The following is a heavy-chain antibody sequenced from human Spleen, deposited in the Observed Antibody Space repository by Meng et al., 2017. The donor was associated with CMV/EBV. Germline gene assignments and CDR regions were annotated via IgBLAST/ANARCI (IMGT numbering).Heavy chain of an antibody. D-gene: IGHD3-10*01. V-gene: IGHV4-34*01. CDR3: AARGFGEN. Sequence: TLSHACAVYGGSFSGYYWSWIRQTPGKGLEWIGEINHSGSTNYNPSLKSRVTISVDTSKNQFSLKLSSVTAADTAVYYCAARGFGENWGQGTLVTVSS. J-gene: IGHJ4*02. CDR1: GGSFSGYY. CDR2: INHSGST.